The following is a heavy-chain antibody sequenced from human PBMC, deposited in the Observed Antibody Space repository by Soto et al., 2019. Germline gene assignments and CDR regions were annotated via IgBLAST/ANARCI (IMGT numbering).Heavy chain of an antibody. CDR2: IIPILGIA. Sequence: ASVKVSCKASGGTFSSYTISWVRQAPGQGLEWVGRIIPILGIANYAQKFQGRVTITADKSTSTAYMELSSLRSEDTAVYYCARDAHCTNGVCPYWGQGTLVTVSS. CDR1: GGTFSSYT. J-gene: IGHJ4*02. V-gene: IGHV1-69*04. CDR3: ARDAHCTNGVCPY. D-gene: IGHD2-8*01.